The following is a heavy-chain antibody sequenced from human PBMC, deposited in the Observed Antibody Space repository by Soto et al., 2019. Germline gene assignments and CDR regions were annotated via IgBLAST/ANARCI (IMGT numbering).Heavy chain of an antibody. CDR2: IFYSGST. CDR1: GGSIRSYY. D-gene: IGHD5-18*01. Sequence: SETLSLTCTVSGGSIRSYYWTWIRQPPGKGLEWLGYIFYSGSTFYNPSLKSRVTISIHTSKSQFSLQLTSVTTADTAVYYCARGAADTAMVDSWGQGTLVTVSS. J-gene: IGHJ4*02. V-gene: IGHV4-59*01. CDR3: ARGAADTAMVDS.